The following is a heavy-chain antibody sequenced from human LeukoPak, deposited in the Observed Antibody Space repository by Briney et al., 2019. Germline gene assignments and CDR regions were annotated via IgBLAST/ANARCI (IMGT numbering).Heavy chain of an antibody. CDR1: GFTFFSYG. Sequence: GGSLRLSCAASGFTFFSYGMHLVRQAPGKGLEWVAVVSYDATSKYYADSVKGRFTISRDHSKNTLYLQMNSLRTEDTAVYYCAKDRFVCGGSCYSPFDHWGEGTLVTVSS. V-gene: IGHV3-30*18. CDR3: AKDRFVCGGSCYSPFDH. CDR2: VSYDATSK. D-gene: IGHD2-15*01. J-gene: IGHJ4*02.